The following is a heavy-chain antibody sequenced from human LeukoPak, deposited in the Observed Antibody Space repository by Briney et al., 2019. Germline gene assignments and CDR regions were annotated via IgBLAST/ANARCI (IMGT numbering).Heavy chain of an antibody. CDR2: INHSGST. CDR3: ATVFESSSSGNDS. D-gene: IGHD6-6*01. CDR1: GGSFSGYY. J-gene: IGHJ4*02. Sequence: SETLSLTCAVYGGSFSGYYWSWIRQPPGKGLEWIGEINHSGSTNYNPSLKSRVTISVDTSKNQFSLKLSSVTAADTAVYYCATVFESSSSGNDSWGRGTLVPVSS. V-gene: IGHV4-34*01.